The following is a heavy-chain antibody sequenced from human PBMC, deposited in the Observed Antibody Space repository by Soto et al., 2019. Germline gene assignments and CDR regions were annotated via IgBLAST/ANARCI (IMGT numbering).Heavy chain of an antibody. CDR1: GFTLSSYW. J-gene: IGHJ4*02. V-gene: IGHV3-7*04. CDR3: ARHDRVLDY. CDR2: IKKDGSEK. Sequence: EVQLVESGGGLVQPGGSLRLSCAASGFTLSSYWMSWVRQAPGKGLEWVANIKKDGSEKYYVDSVKGRFTISRDNAKNSLYLQMKSLRAEDTAVYYCARHDRVLDYWGQGTLVTVSS. D-gene: IGHD1-1*01.